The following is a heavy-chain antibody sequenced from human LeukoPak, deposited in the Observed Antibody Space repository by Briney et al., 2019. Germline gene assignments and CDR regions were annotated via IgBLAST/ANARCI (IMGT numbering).Heavy chain of an antibody. V-gene: IGHV1-46*01. D-gene: IGHD2-2*02. CDR3: AVYCSSTSCYKDAFDI. J-gene: IGHJ3*02. Sequence: GASVKVSCKASGYTFTSYGISWVRQAPGQGLEWMGIINPSGGSTSYAQKFQGRVTMTRDTSTSTVYMELSSLRSEDTAVYYCAVYCSSTSCYKDAFDIWGQGTMVTVSS. CDR1: GYTFTSYG. CDR2: INPSGGST.